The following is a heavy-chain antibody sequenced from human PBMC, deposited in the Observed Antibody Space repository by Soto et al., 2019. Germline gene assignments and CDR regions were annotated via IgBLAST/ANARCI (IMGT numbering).Heavy chain of an antibody. CDR2: IIPILGIA. Sequence: ASVKVSCKASGGTFSSYTISWVRQAPGQGLEWMGRIIPILGIANYAQKFQGRVTITADKSTSTAYMELSSPRSEDTAVYYCAREKGYCSGGSCYFLNYYYYYMDVWGKGTTVTVSS. D-gene: IGHD2-15*01. CDR3: AREKGYCSGGSCYFLNYYYYYMDV. CDR1: GGTFSSYT. J-gene: IGHJ6*03. V-gene: IGHV1-69*04.